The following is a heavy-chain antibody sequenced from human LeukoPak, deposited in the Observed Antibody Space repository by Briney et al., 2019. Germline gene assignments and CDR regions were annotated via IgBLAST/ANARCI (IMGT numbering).Heavy chain of an antibody. CDR2: VSYSGST. CDR1: GDSTSSDRYY. V-gene: IGHV4-39*01. D-gene: IGHD3-3*01. Sequence: PSETLSLTCTVSGDSTSSDRYYGGWVRQPPGKGLEWIGSVSYSGSTFYNPSLKSRVTISADSSKNQFSLRLSSVTAADTAVYYCARRTAGYDFWSGYYTDYGMDVWGQGTTVTVSS. CDR3: ARRTAGYDFWSGYYTDYGMDV. J-gene: IGHJ6*02.